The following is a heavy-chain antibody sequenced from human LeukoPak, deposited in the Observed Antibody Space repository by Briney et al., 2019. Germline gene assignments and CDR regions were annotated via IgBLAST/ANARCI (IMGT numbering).Heavy chain of an antibody. CDR2: ISYDGSNK. Sequence: QPGGPLRLSCAASGFTFSTYAMHWVRQAPGRGLEWVAVISYDGSNKYYADSVKGRFTISRDNSKNTVYLQMNSLRGVDTAVYYCARAFPSTTSCYADYWGQGTLVTVSS. J-gene: IGHJ4*02. D-gene: IGHD2-2*01. V-gene: IGHV3-30*04. CDR3: ARAFPSTTSCYADY. CDR1: GFTFSTYA.